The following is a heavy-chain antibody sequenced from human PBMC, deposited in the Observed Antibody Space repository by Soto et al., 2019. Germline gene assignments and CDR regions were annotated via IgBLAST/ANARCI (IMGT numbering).Heavy chain of an antibody. CDR3: ARDLSDISCSSTSCYAPFDY. Sequence: SVKVSCKASGGTFSSYTISWVRQAPGQGLEWMGRIIPILGIANYAQKFQGRVTITADKSTSTAYMELSSLRSEDTAVYYCARDLSDISCSSTSCYAPFDYWGQGTLVTVSS. J-gene: IGHJ4*02. CDR1: GGTFSSYT. D-gene: IGHD2-2*01. V-gene: IGHV1-69*04. CDR2: IIPILGIA.